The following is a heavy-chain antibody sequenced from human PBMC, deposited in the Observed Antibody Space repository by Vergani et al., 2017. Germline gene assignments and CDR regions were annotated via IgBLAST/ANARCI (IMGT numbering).Heavy chain of an antibody. CDR3: ARAAYGSGPLDYYYGMDV. CDR1: GYSFTSYW. J-gene: IGHJ6*02. D-gene: IGHD3-10*01. V-gene: IGHV5-51*01. Sequence: EVQLVQSGAEVKKPGESLTISCKGSGYSFTSYWIGWVRQMPGKGLEWMGIIYPGDSDTRYSPSLQGQVTISAYKSIHTAYLQWRSLKASDTAMYDCARAAYGSGPLDYYYGMDVWGQGTTVTVSS. CDR2: IYPGDSDT.